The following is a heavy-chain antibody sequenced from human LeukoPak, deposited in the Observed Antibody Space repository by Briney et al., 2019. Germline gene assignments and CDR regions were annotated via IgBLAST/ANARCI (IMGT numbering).Heavy chain of an antibody. J-gene: IGHJ3*02. V-gene: IGHV3-66*01. CDR2: IYSGGST. Sequence: PGGSLRLSCSASGFTVINNYMSWVRQASGKGLEWVSLIYSGGSTYYADSVKGRFTISRDNSKNTLYLQMNSLRAEDTAVYYCARDLYSSGWYRAFDIWGRGTMVTVSS. CDR3: ARDLYSSGWYRAFDI. CDR1: GFTVINNY. D-gene: IGHD6-19*01.